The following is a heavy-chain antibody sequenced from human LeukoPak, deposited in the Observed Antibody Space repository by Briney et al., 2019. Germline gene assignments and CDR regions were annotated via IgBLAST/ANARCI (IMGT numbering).Heavy chain of an antibody. CDR3: ARGGSGYYFGY. CDR2: INPNSGGT. Sequence: ASVKVSCKASGYTFTGYYMHWVRQAPGQGLEWMGRINPNSGGTNSAQKFQGRVTMTRDTSTSTAYMELSRPRSDDTAVYYCARGGSGYYFGYWGQGTLVTVSS. D-gene: IGHD3-22*01. CDR1: GYTFTGYY. J-gene: IGHJ4*02. V-gene: IGHV1-2*06.